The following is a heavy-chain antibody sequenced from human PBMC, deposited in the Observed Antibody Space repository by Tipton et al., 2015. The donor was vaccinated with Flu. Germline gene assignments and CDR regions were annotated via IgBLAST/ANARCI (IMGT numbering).Heavy chain of an antibody. CDR1: GFTFSSYW. V-gene: IGHV3-7*04. Sequence: GSLRLSCIASGFTFSSYWMTWVRQAPGKGLEWVANIKQDGSVIYYVDSVKGRFTISRDNTKNSLFLQLNSLRFEDTAVYFCAGGQDQGDYWGQGTLVTVST. CDR3: AGGQDQGDY. CDR2: IKQDGSVI. J-gene: IGHJ4*02. D-gene: IGHD2-2*01.